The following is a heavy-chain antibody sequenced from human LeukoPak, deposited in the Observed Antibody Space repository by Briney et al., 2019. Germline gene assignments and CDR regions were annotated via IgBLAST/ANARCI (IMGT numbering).Heavy chain of an antibody. CDR2: ISSSSSYI. D-gene: IGHD6-13*01. CDR1: GFTFSSYS. CDR3: ARGSIAAVGDY. V-gene: IGHV3-21*01. Sequence: GGSLRLSCAASGFTFSSYSMNWVRQAPGKGLEWVSSISSSSSYIYYADSVKGRFTISRDNAKNSLCLQMNSLRAEDTAVYYCARGSIAAVGDYWGQGTLVTVSS. J-gene: IGHJ4*02.